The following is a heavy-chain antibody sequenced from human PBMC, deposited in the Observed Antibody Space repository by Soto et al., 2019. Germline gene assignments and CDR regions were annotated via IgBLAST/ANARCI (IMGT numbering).Heavy chain of an antibody. Sequence: QLQLQESGSGLVKPSQTLSLTCVVSGGSITSGGYSWSWVRQPPGKGLEWIGFIYYSGTTSYNPSLKSRVTTSVDTSKNHFSLKLSAVTAADTAVYYCAREVRGYALEPNRFGMDVWGQGATGTVSS. CDR3: AREVRGYALEPNRFGMDV. J-gene: IGHJ6*02. V-gene: IGHV4-30-2*01. CDR2: IYYSGTT. D-gene: IGHD5-12*01. CDR1: GGSITSGGYS.